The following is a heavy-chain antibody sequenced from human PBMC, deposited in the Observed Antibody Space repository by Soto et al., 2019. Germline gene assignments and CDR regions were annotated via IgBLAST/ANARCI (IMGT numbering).Heavy chain of an antibody. CDR1: GFIFSDYA. D-gene: IGHD5-18*01. J-gene: IGHJ6*03. CDR3: AKPLFPRNTYGLSLSDSHYYYYMDV. CDR2: ISGRGGFT. Sequence: HPGGSLRLSCAASGFIFSDYAMAWVRQPPGKGLEWVSSISGRGGFTYYADSVKGRFTISRDNSKNTLYLQVNSLRVEDTALYYCAKPLFPRNTYGLSLSDSHYYYYMDVWGKGTTVTVSS. V-gene: IGHV3-23*01.